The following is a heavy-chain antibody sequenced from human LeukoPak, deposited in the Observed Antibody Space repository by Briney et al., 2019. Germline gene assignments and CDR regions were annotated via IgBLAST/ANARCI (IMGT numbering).Heavy chain of an antibody. CDR2: IYPGDSDT. D-gene: IGHD6-13*01. V-gene: IGHV5-51*01. Sequence: GASLKISCKGSGSSFTSYWIGWVRQMPGKGLEWMGIIYPGDSDTRYSPSFQGQVTISADKSISTAYLQWSSLKASDTAMYYCARYIAAAAKTVYFDYWGQGTLVTVSS. CDR3: ARYIAAAAKTVYFDY. J-gene: IGHJ4*02. CDR1: GSSFTSYW.